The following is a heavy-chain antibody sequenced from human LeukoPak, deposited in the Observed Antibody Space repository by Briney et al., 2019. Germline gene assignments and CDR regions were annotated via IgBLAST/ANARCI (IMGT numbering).Heavy chain of an antibody. Sequence: GSLRLSCAASGFTVSSNYMSWVRQAPGKGLEWVSVIYSGGSTYYADSVKGRFTISRDNSKNTLYLQMNSLRAEDTAVYYCARGIVVVPAANDAFDIWGQGTMVTVSS. D-gene: IGHD2-2*01. CDR2: IYSGGST. CDR3: ARGIVVVPAANDAFDI. J-gene: IGHJ3*02. CDR1: GFTVSSNY. V-gene: IGHV3-53*01.